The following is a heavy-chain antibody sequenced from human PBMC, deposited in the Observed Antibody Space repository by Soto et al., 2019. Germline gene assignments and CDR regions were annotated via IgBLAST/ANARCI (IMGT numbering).Heavy chain of an antibody. D-gene: IGHD2-2*02. CDR3: ARAYCSSTSCYTPDWFDP. Sequence: ASVKVSCKASGYTFTGYYMHWVRQAPGQGLEWMGWINPNSGGTNYAQKFQGRVTMTRDTSISTAYMELSRLRSDDTAVYYCARAYCSSTSCYTPDWFDPWGQGTLVTVPS. CDR1: GYTFTGYY. CDR2: INPNSGGT. V-gene: IGHV1-2*02. J-gene: IGHJ5*02.